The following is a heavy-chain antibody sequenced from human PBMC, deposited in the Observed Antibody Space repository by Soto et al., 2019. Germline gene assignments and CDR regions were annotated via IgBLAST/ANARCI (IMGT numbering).Heavy chain of an antibody. V-gene: IGHV4-59*01. CDR2: IYYSGST. Sequence: PSETLSLTCTVSGGXISSYYWSWIRQPPGKGLEWIGYIYYSGSTNYNPSLKSRVTISVDTSKNRFSLKLSSVTAADTAVYYCARGYDFWSGYYTTTPGWFDPWGQGTLVTVSS. CDR3: ARGYDFWSGYYTTTPGWFDP. CDR1: GGXISSYY. J-gene: IGHJ5*02. D-gene: IGHD3-3*01.